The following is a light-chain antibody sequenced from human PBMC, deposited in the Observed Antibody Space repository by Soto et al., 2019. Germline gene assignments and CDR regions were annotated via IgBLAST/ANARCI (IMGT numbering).Light chain of an antibody. CDR2: EVS. Sequence: QSVLTQPASVSGSPGQSITISCTGTSSDVGACNYVSWYQQHPGRAPKLLIYEVSNRPSGVSNRFSGSKSDNTASLTISGLQAEDEADYYCSSYTTTVTLYVFGTGTKVTVL. V-gene: IGLV2-14*01. J-gene: IGLJ1*01. CDR3: SSYTTTVTLYV. CDR1: SSDVGACNY.